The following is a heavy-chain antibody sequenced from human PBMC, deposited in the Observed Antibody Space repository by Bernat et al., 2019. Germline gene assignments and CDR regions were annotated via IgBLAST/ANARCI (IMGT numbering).Heavy chain of an antibody. V-gene: IGHV3-23*01. D-gene: IGHD3-16*01. CDR1: GFTFSSYA. CDR2: ISGSGGST. Sequence: EVQLLESGGGLVQPGGSLRLSCAASGFTFSSYAMSWVRQAPGKGLEWVSAISGSGGSTYYADSVKGRFTISRDNSKNTLYLQMNSLRAEDTAVYYCAKEMEVGAIRLGSDDYWGQGTLVTVSS. CDR3: AKEMEVGAIRLGSDDY. J-gene: IGHJ4*02.